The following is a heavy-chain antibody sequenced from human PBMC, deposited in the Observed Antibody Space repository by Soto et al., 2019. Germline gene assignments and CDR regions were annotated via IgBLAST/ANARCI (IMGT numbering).Heavy chain of an antibody. J-gene: IGHJ4*02. D-gene: IGHD6-13*01. Sequence: GVSLRLSCAASGFTFDDYAMHWVRQAPGKGLEWVSGISWNSGSIGYADSVKGRFTISRDNAKNSLYLQMNSLRAEDTALYYCAKDSSSWYYFDYWGQGTLVTVSS. CDR1: GFTFDDYA. V-gene: IGHV3-9*01. CDR3: AKDSSSWYYFDY. CDR2: ISWNSGSI.